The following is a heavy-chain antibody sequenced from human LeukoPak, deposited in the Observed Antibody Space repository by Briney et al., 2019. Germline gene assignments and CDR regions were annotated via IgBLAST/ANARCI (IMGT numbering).Heavy chain of an antibody. CDR3: AKEGTTYSSTWFDS. Sequence: GGSPRLSCAASGFTFNNYGMQWVRQTPGKGLEWVTVISHDGSVKHYADSVKGRFTISRDTSKNTVYLQMNSLRPEDTAVYYCAKEGTTYSSTWFDSWGQGTLVTVSS. V-gene: IGHV3-30*18. D-gene: IGHD6-19*01. CDR1: GFTFNNYG. CDR2: ISHDGSVK. J-gene: IGHJ5*01.